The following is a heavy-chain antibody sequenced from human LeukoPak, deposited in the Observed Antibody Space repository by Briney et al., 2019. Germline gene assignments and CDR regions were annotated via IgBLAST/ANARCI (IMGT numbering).Heavy chain of an antibody. Sequence: PSETLSLTCTVSGGSISSYYWSWMRQPAGKGLEWIGRIYTSGSTNYNPSLKSRVTMSVDTSKNQFSLKLSSVTAADTAVYYCARGHERVTALVGARAFDIWGQGTMVTVSS. D-gene: IGHD1-26*01. CDR3: ARGHERVTALVGARAFDI. CDR1: GGSISSYY. CDR2: IYTSGST. J-gene: IGHJ3*02. V-gene: IGHV4-4*07.